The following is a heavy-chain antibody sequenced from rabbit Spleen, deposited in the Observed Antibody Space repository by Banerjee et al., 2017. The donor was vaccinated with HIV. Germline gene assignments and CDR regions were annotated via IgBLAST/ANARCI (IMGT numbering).Heavy chain of an antibody. Sequence: QSLEESGGDLVKPGASLTLTCIASGVSFSSSSYMCWVRQAPGKGLEWIGTIYAGSTGTTDYASWAKGRFTISKTSSTTVTLQMTSLTAADTATYFCARDLVAVIGWNFNLWGPGTLVTVS. CDR1: GVSFSSSSY. CDR3: ARDLVAVIGWNFNL. J-gene: IGHJ4*01. CDR2: IYAGSTGTT. V-gene: IGHV1S40*01. D-gene: IGHD1-1*01.